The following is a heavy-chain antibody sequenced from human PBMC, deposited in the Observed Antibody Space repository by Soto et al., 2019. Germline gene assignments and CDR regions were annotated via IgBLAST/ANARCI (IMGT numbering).Heavy chain of an antibody. Sequence: ASVKVSCKASGYSFTGYYIHWLRQAPGQGLEWMGWINAHSGGTEYAQKFQGRVTLTRDTSIATAYLTLTSLTSDDTALYYCAKDLTRQLAYWLDPWGQGTQVTVSS. CDR3: AKDLTRQLAYWLDP. CDR2: INAHSGGT. V-gene: IGHV1-2*02. CDR1: GYSFTGYY. D-gene: IGHD6-6*01. J-gene: IGHJ5*02.